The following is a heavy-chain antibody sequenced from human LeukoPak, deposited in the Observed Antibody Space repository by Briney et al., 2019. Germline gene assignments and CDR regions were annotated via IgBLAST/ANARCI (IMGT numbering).Heavy chain of an antibody. CDR3: ATVCNPDYYFDY. CDR2: IVVGSGNT. J-gene: IGHJ4*02. V-gene: IGHV1-58*01. Sequence: GTSVKVSCKASGFTFTSSAVQWVRQARGQRLEWIGWIVVGSGNTNYAQKFQGRVTMTRDTSTSTVYMELSSLRSEDTAVYYCATVCNPDYYFDYWGQGTLVTVSS. D-gene: IGHD1-14*01. CDR1: GFTFTSSA.